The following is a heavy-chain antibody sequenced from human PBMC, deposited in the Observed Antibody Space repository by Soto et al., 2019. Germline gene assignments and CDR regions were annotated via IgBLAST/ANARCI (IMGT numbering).Heavy chain of an antibody. D-gene: IGHD4-17*01. CDR1: GGSISSYY. Sequence: SETLSLTCTVSGGSISSYYWSWIRQPPGKGLEWIGYIYYSGSTNYNPSLKSRVTISVDTSKNQFSLKLSSVTAADTAVYYCARAKEVTTVTLDYWGQGTLVTVSS. V-gene: IGHV4-59*01. J-gene: IGHJ4*02. CDR3: ARAKEVTTVTLDY. CDR2: IYYSGST.